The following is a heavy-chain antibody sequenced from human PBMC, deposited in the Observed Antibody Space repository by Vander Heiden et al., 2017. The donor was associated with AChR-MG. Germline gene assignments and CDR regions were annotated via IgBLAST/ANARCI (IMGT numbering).Heavy chain of an antibody. CDR3: ARRLYYYDSSGTYFDY. J-gene: IGHJ4*02. Sequence: QLQLQESGPGLVKPSETLSLTCTVSGGSISSSSYYWGWIRQPPGRGLEWIGSIYYSGSTYYNPSLKSRVTISVDTSKNQFSLKLSSVTAADTAVYYCARRLYYYDSSGTYFDYWGQGTLVTVSS. V-gene: IGHV4-39*01. CDR2: IYYSGST. D-gene: IGHD3-22*01. CDR1: GGSISSSSYY.